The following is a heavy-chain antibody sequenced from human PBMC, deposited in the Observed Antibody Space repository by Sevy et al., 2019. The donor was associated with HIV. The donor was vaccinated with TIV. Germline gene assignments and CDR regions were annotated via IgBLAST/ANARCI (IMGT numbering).Heavy chain of an antibody. J-gene: IGHJ5*02. CDR1: GFTFSTYS. Sequence: GGSLRLSCAASGFTFSTYSMNWVRQAPGKGLEWVSSISSTSSYIDYAYSVKGRFTISRDNAKNSLYLQMNYLRAEDTAVYYCARDYNSGWRKFNLFDPWGQGTLVTVSS. CDR2: ISSTSSYI. CDR3: ARDYNSGWRKFNLFDP. V-gene: IGHV3-21*01. D-gene: IGHD6-19*01.